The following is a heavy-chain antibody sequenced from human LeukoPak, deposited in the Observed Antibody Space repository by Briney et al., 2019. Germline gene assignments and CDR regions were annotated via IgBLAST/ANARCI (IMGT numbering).Heavy chain of an antibody. J-gene: IGHJ3*02. CDR3: ATGRSGSYLDDAFDI. CDR2: IYYSGST. Sequence: SETLCLTCAVYGGSFSGYYWSWIRQPPGKGLEWIGSIYYSGSTYYNASLKSRVTISVDTSKNQFSLKLSSVTAADTAVYYCATGRSGSYLDDAFDIWGQGTMVTVSS. D-gene: IGHD1-26*01. V-gene: IGHV4-34*01. CDR1: GGSFSGYY.